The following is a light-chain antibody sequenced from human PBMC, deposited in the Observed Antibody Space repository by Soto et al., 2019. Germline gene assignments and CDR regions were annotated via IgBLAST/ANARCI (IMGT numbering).Light chain of an antibody. CDR3: SSYTSSSTYV. CDR2: EVS. J-gene: IGLJ1*01. V-gene: IGLV2-18*02. CDR1: SSDVGSYNR. Sequence: QSVLTQPPSVSGSPGQSVTISCTGTSSDVGSYNRVSWYQQPPGTAPKLMIYEVSNRPSGVPDRFSGSKSGNTASLTISGLQAEDEADYYCSSYTSSSTYVFGPGTKVPLL.